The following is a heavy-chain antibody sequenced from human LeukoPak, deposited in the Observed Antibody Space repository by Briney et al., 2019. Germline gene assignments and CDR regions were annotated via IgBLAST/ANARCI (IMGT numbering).Heavy chain of an antibody. CDR1: GGSISSYY. CDR3: AAYLNWGFGYYFDY. CDR2: IYYSGRT. V-gene: IGHV4-59*01. J-gene: IGHJ4*02. D-gene: IGHD7-27*01. Sequence: PSETLSLTCTVSGGSISSYYGSWIRQPPGKGLGWIGYIYYSGRTNYNPSLESRVTISVDTSKNQFSLKLSSVTAADTAVYYCAAYLNWGFGYYFDYWGQGTLVTVSS.